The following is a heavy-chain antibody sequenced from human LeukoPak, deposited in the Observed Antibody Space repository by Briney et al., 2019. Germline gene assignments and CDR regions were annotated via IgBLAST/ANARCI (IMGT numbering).Heavy chain of an antibody. CDR3: ARDLGILLWFGELLPYYFDY. J-gene: IGHJ4*02. CDR2: IYYSGST. Sequence: PSETLSLTCTVSRGSISSGDYYWSWIRQPPGKGLEWIGYIYYSGSTYYNPSLKSRVTISVDTSKNQFSLKLSSVTAADTAVYYCARDLGILLWFGELLPYYFDYWGQGTLVTVSS. D-gene: IGHD3-10*01. V-gene: IGHV4-30-4*01. CDR1: RGSISSGDYY.